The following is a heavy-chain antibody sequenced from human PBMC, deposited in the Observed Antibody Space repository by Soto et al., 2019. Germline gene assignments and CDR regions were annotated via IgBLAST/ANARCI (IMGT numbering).Heavy chain of an antibody. V-gene: IGHV4-30-2*01. CDR3: ASNRGGSPTIFDY. CDR1: RGCRSRGGSY. CDR2: IYHSGST. D-gene: IGHD1-26*01. Sequence: CAVGRGCRSRGGSYRRRKQQPPGKGLEWIGYIYHSGSTYYNPSLKSRVTISVDRSKSQFSLKLSSVTAADTAVYYCASNRGGSPTIFDYRGQGTRVTVSS. J-gene: IGHJ4*02.